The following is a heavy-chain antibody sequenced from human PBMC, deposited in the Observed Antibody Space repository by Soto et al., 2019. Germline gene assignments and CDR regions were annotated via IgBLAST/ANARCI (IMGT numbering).Heavy chain of an antibody. Sequence: GASVKVSCRASGYTFTSYGISWVRQAPGQGLEWMGGIIPIFGTANYAQKFQGRVTITADESTSTAYMELSSLRSEDTAVYYCARPEDSGTQYFQHWGQGTLVTVSS. CDR3: ARPEDSGTQYFQH. D-gene: IGHD1-26*01. J-gene: IGHJ1*01. CDR2: IIPIFGTA. CDR1: GYTFTSYG. V-gene: IGHV1-69*13.